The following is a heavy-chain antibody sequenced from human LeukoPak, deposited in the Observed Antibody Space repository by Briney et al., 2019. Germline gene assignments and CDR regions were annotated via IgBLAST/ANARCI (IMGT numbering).Heavy chain of an antibody. CDR2: ISAYNGNT. J-gene: IGHJ6*02. D-gene: IGHD5-18*01. CDR3: ARVWIQLWHHYGTDV. CDR1: GYTFTSYG. V-gene: IGHV1-18*01. Sequence: ASVKVSCKASGYTFTSYGINWVRQAPGQGLEWMGWISAYNGNTNYAQKLQGRVTMTTDTSTSTAYMELRSLRSDDTAVYYCARVWIQLWHHYGTDVWGQGTTVTVSS.